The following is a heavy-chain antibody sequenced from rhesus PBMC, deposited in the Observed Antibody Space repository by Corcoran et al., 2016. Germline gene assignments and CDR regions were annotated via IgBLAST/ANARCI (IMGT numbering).Heavy chain of an antibody. CDR2: ISYSGIT. J-gene: IGHJ4*01. CDR3: ARASSSRPIDY. D-gene: IGHD2-15*01. V-gene: IGHV4-122*02. Sequence: QLQLQESGPGLVKPSETLSLTCAVSGYSISSGYGWSWIRQPPGKGLEWIWYISYSGITSYNPSRQSLVTMSRDTSKNQCAVKLSSVTAADTAVYYCARASSSRPIDYWGQGVLVTVSS. CDR1: GYSISSGYG.